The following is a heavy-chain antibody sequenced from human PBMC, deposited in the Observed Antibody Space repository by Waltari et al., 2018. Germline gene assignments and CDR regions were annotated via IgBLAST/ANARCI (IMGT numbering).Heavy chain of an antibody. CDR3: ASAGGSGSYYPDYYGMDV. CDR2: IWYDGSNK. V-gene: IGHV3-33*01. J-gene: IGHJ6*02. D-gene: IGHD3-10*01. CDR1: GFTFSSYG. Sequence: QVQLVESGGGVVQPGRSLRLSCAASGFTFSSYGMPWVRRAPGQGLEWVAVIWYDGSNKYYADSVKGRFTISRDNSKNTLYLQMNSLRAEDTAVYYCASAGGSGSYYPDYYGMDVWGQGTTVTVSS.